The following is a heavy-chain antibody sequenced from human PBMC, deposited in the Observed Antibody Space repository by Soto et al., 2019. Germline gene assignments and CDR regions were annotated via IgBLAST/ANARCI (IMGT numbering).Heavy chain of an antibody. Sequence: QLQLQESGPGLVKPSETLSLTCTVSGGSISSSSYYWGWIRQPPGKGLEWIGSIYYSGSTYYNPSLKSRVTISVDTSKTQSSLKLSSVTAADTAVYYCARHVAGYSSGLDYWGQGTLVTVSS. CDR2: IYYSGST. J-gene: IGHJ4*02. V-gene: IGHV4-39*01. D-gene: IGHD6-19*01. CDR3: ARHVAGYSSGLDY. CDR1: GGSISSSSYY.